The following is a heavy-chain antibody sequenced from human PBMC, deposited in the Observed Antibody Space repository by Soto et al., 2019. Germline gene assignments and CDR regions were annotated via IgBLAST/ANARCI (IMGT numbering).Heavy chain of an antibody. CDR2: IKSKADGGLI. D-gene: IGHD3-10*01. V-gene: IGHV3-15*01. J-gene: IGHJ3*01. CDR1: GFTFNNAW. CDR3: NTGPGGST. Sequence: EVQLVESGGGLVKPGGSLRLSCAASGFTFNNAWMTWVRQAPGKGLEWVGRIKSKADGGLIDYAAPVRGRFTISRDDSKNTVYLQKNSLKTEDTGKDYCNTGPGGSTWGQGTMVTVSS.